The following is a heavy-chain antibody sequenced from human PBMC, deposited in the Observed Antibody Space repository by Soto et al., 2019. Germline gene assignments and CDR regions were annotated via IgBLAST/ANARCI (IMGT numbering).Heavy chain of an antibody. CDR2: ISAYNGNT. D-gene: IGHD2-8*01. V-gene: IGHV1-18*01. Sequence: QVQLVQSGAEVKKPGASVKVSCKASGYTFTSYGISWVRQAPGHGLEWMGWISAYNGNTNYAQKLQGRVTMTTDTSTSTAYMELRSLRSDDTAVYYCAREIVGYCTNGVCYTGFDYWGQGTLVTVSS. J-gene: IGHJ4*02. CDR3: AREIVGYCTNGVCYTGFDY. CDR1: GYTFTSYG.